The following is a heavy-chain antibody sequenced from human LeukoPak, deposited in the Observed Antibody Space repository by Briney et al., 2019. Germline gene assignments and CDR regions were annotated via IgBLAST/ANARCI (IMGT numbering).Heavy chain of an antibody. CDR3: ARVWDLRERPFDY. CDR1: GYTFTGCF. V-gene: IGHV1-2*02. D-gene: IGHD3-16*01. CDR2: INPNSGDT. J-gene: IGHJ4*02. Sequence: ASVRVSCKASGYTFTGCFIHWVRQAPGQGLEWMGWINPNSGDTNYAQKFQGRVSMTRDTSTRTAYLEVSSLRSDDTAVYYCARVWDLRERPFDYWGQGTLVTVSS.